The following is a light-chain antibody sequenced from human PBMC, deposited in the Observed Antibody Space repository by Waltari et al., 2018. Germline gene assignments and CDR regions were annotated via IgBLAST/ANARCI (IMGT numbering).Light chain of an antibody. CDR1: SLRRYY. CDR3: NSRDSSGNHWV. J-gene: IGLJ3*02. CDR2: YKN. V-gene: IGLV3-19*01. Sequence: SSELTQDPAVSVALGQTVRITCQRDSLRRYYASWYQQKPGQAPILVIFYKNNRPSGIPDRFAGSSSGNTASLTISGTQAEDEADYYYNSRDSSGNHWVFGGGTKLTVL.